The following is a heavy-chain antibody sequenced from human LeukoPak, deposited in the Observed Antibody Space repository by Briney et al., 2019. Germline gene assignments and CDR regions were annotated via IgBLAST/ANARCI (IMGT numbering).Heavy chain of an antibody. Sequence: GGSLRLSCGASGFTFSSYSMNWVRQAPGKGLEWVSYISSSSSSSSIYYADSVKGRFTISRDNAKNSLYLQMNSLRAEDTAVYYCARDRLPGVVIIGWDYYGMDVWGQGTTVTVSS. CDR3: ARDRLPGVVIIGWDYYGMDV. J-gene: IGHJ6*02. D-gene: IGHD3-3*01. V-gene: IGHV3-48*04. CDR2: ISSSSSSSSI. CDR1: GFTFSSYS.